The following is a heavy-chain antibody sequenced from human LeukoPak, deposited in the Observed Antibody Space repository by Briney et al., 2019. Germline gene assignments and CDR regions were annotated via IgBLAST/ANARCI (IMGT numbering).Heavy chain of an antibody. CDR3: ARVYQSAEYYFDY. Sequence: PSETLSLTCTVSGGSIDSYYWSWIRQPPGKGLEWIGYIYYTGSTEYHPSLKSRVTISLDTSKNQFLLKLTSVTAADTAVYYCARVYQSAEYYFDYWGQGNLVSVSS. D-gene: IGHD2-2*01. CDR2: IYYTGST. J-gene: IGHJ4*02. CDR1: GGSIDSYY. V-gene: IGHV4-59*01.